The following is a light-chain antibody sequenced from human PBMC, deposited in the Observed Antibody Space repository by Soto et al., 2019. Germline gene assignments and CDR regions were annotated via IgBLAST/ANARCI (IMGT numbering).Light chain of an antibody. Sequence: QSALTQPASVSGSPGQSIAISCTGTSNDVGGYNYVSWYQQHPGKAPKVIIFAVSTRPSGVSDRFSGSKASNTASLTISGIQPEDEAAYYCCSSTATNTLVFGGGTKLTVL. J-gene: IGLJ3*02. CDR2: AVS. V-gene: IGLV2-14*01. CDR1: SNDVGGYNY. CDR3: CSSTATNTLV.